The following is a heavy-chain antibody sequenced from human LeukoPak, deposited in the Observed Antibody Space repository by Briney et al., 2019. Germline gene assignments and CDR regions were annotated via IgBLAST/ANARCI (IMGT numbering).Heavy chain of an antibody. CDR2: IYPADSDT. CDR3: ARSMLRGVNFNY. CDR1: GYSFMDYW. J-gene: IGHJ4*02. Sequence: GESLKISCKGSGYSFMDYWIGWVRQMPGIGLEWMGIIYPADSDTRYSPSFQGQVTISADKSTSTAYLQWSSLKASDTAMYYCARSMLRGVNFNYWGQGTLVTVSS. V-gene: IGHV5-51*01. D-gene: IGHD3-10*01.